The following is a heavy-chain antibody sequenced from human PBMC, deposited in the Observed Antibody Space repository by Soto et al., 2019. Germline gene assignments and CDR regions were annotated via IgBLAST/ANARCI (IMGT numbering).Heavy chain of an antibody. V-gene: IGHV1-69*02. CDR2: IIPILGIA. D-gene: IGHD2-2*02. Sequence: SVKVSCKASGGTFSSYTISWVRQAPGQGLEWMGRIIPILGIANYAQKFQGRVTITADKSTSTAYMELSSLRSEDTAVYYCARGIYCSSTSCYKQAGIDYWGQGTLVTVSS. CDR1: GGTFSSYT. J-gene: IGHJ4*02. CDR3: ARGIYCSSTSCYKQAGIDY.